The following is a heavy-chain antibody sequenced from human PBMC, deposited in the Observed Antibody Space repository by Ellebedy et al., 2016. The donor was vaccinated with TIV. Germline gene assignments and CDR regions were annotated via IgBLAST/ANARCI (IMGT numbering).Heavy chain of an antibody. Sequence: ASVKVSCKASGYTFTNYYMHWVRQAPGQGLEWMGVINPSGGSTSYAQKFQGRVTMTTDTSTSTIYMELSSLRSEDTAVYYCARAGVNSPDWHLDLWGRGTLVTVSS. CDR2: INPSGGST. CDR1: GYTFTNYY. D-gene: IGHD4-23*01. J-gene: IGHJ2*01. V-gene: IGHV1-46*01. CDR3: ARAGVNSPDWHLDL.